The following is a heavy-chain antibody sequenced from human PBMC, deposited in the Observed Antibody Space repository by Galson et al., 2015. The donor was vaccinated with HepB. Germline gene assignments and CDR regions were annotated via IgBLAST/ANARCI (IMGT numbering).Heavy chain of an antibody. J-gene: IGHJ2*01. CDR1: GFTFSSYS. Sequence: SLRLSCAASGFTFSSYSMNWVRQAPGKGLEWVSYISSSSSAIYYADSVKGRFTISRDNAKNSLYLQMNSLRDEDTAVYYCARGTPSGHWYFDLWGRGTLVTVSS. CDR3: ARGTPSGHWYFDL. D-gene: IGHD1-14*01. V-gene: IGHV3-48*02. CDR2: ISSSSSAI.